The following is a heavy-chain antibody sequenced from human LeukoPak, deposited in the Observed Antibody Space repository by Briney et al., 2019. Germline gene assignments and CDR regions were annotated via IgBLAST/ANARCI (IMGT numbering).Heavy chain of an antibody. J-gene: IGHJ4*02. CDR3: ARDCGDYYFDY. D-gene: IGHD4-17*01. CDR1: GGTFSSYA. CDR2: INPNSGHS. V-gene: IGHV1-8*02. Sequence: ASVKVSCKASGGTFSSYAISWVRQATGQGLEWMGWINPNSGHSGSAQKFQGRVTMTRDTALSTAYMELSSLRSEDTGVYYCARDCGDYYFDYRGQGTLVTVSS.